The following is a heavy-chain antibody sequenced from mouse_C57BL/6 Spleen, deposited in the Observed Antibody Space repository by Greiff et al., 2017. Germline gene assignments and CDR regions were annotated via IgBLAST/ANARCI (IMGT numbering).Heavy chain of an antibody. Sequence: EVMLVESGGGLVKPGGSLKLSCAASGFTFSSYTMSWVRQTPEKRLEWVATISGGGGNTYYPDSVKGRFTISRDNAKNTLYLQMSSLRSEDTALYYCARQRDGYYTGYFDYWGQGTTLTVSS. V-gene: IGHV5-9*01. CDR3: ARQRDGYYTGYFDY. CDR2: ISGGGGNT. D-gene: IGHD2-3*01. J-gene: IGHJ2*01. CDR1: GFTFSSYT.